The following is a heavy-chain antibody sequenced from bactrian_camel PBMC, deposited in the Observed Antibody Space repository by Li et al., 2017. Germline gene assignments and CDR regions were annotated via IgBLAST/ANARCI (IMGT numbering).Heavy chain of an antibody. J-gene: IGHJ4*01. Sequence: VQLVESGGGSVQAGGSLRLSCIYVSGYCMGWFRQAPGKEREGVASIRPGATTTAYASSARGRFSISLDTAKNTVFLQMNSLKPEDTATYYCAAQFLEASCAVVHAIDNWGQGTQVTVS. V-gene: IGHV3S40*01. CDR2: IRPGATTT. CDR3: AAQFLEASCAVVHAIDN. CDR1: SGYC. D-gene: IGHD2*01.